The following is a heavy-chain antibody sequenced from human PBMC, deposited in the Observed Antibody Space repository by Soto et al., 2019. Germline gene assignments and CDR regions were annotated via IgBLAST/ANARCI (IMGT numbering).Heavy chain of an antibody. CDR2: IIPILGIA. Sequence: QVQLVQSGAEVKKPGSSVKVSCKASGGTFSSYTISWVRQAPGQGLEWMGRIIPILGIANYAQKFQGRVTITAEKSTSTAYMELSSRGSEDTAGYYCAGASGLTVTTRRYWYFDLWGRGTLVTVSS. CDR3: AGASGLTVTTRRYWYFDL. CDR1: GGTFSSYT. J-gene: IGHJ2*01. V-gene: IGHV1-69*02. D-gene: IGHD4-17*01.